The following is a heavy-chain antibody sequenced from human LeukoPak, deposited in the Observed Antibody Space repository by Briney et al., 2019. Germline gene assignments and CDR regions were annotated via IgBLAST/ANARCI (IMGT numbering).Heavy chain of an antibody. CDR3: ARVEYFDY. Sequence: GGSLRLSCAASGFTFSSYSMDWVRQAPGKGLEWVSYISSSSSTIYYADSVKGRFTISRDNAKNSLYLQMNSLRAEDTAVYYCARVEYFDYWGQGTLVTVSS. CDR1: GFTFSSYS. J-gene: IGHJ4*02. CDR2: ISSSSSTI. D-gene: IGHD5-24*01. V-gene: IGHV3-48*04.